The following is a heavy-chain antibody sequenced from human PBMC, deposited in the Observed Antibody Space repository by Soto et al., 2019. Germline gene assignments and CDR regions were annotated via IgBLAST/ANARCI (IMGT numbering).Heavy chain of an antibody. D-gene: IGHD2-2*01. CDR2: IFSNDEK. CDR1: GFSLSNARMG. CDR3: ERMTGYGSSTGCYSGNCDY. Sequence: QVTLKESGPVLVKPTETLTLTCTVSGFSLSNARMGVSWIRQPPGKALEWLAHIFSNDEKSYSTTLKSRLTTSKDNGKRQVVLTRTNMDPVDTAKYNCERMTGYGSSTGCYSGNCDYWGQGTLVPVSS. J-gene: IGHJ4*02. V-gene: IGHV2-26*01.